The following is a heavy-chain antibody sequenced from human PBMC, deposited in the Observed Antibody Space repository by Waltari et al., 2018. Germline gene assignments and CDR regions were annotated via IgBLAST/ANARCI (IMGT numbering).Heavy chain of an antibody. D-gene: IGHD1-26*01. CDR3: ARIVYSRELLQVNALDI. Sequence: QVQLVQSGAEVKKPGASVKVSCKASGYTFTGYYMHWVRQAPGQGLGWMGRIHPSSGGTNYAQKFQGSVTMTRDTSISTAYMELSRLRSDDTAVYYCARIVYSRELLQVNALDIWGQGTMVTVSS. CDR2: IHPSSGGT. J-gene: IGHJ3*02. CDR1: GYTFTGYY. V-gene: IGHV1-2*06.